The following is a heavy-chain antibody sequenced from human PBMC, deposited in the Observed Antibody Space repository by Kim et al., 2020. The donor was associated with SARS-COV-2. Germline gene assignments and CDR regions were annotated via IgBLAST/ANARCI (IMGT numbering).Heavy chain of an antibody. Sequence: SETLSLTCAVYGEPFSFYYWSWIRQPPGKGLEWIGQINHGGTTSYNPSLKSRVTISVDTSKKQFSVKLSSVTAADTAVYYCAPLGCSGSSCYPRYFHHWGPGTLVTVSS. D-gene: IGHD2-15*01. CDR1: GEPFSFYY. V-gene: IGHV4-34*01. CDR2: INHGGTT. CDR3: APLGCSGSSCYPRYFHH. J-gene: IGHJ1*01.